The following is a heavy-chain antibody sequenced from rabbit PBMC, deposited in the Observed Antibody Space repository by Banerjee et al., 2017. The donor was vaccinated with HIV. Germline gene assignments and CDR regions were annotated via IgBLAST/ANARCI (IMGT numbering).Heavy chain of an antibody. CDR2: IDAGSSGST. V-gene: IGHV1S45*01. CDR1: GFSFSSSYW. Sequence: QEQLEESGGDLVKPGASLTLTCTASGFSFSSSYWMCWVRQAPGKGLEWIACIDAGSSGSTYYASWVNGRFTISKTSSTTVTLQMTSLTAADTATYFCARDLAGVIGWNFNLWGPGTLVTVS. CDR3: ARDLAGVIGWNFNL. D-gene: IGHD4-1*01. J-gene: IGHJ4*01.